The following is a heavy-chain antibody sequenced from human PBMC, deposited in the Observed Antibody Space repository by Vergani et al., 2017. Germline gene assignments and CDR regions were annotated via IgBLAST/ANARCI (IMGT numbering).Heavy chain of an antibody. CDR3: ARYPSLVGATTNEENCFDP. CDR1: GYTLTELS. D-gene: IGHD1-26*01. CDR2: FDPEDGET. V-gene: IGHV1-24*01. J-gene: IGHJ5*02. Sequence: QVQLVQSGAEVKKPGASVKVSCKVSGYTLTELSMPWVRQAPGKGLEWMGGFDPEDGETIYAQKFQGRVTMTEDTSTDTAYMELSSLRSEDTAVYYCARYPSLVGATTNEENCFDPWGQGTLVTVSS.